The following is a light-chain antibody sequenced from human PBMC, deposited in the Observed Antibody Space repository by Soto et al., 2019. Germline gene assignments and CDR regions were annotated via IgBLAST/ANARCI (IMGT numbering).Light chain of an antibody. CDR1: ESVRNSY. J-gene: IGKJ2*01. V-gene: IGKV3-20*01. Sequence: ELVLTQSPGTLSLSPGERATLSCGASESVRNSYLAWYQQKPGQAPRLLIYAAFTRATGIPDRFIGSGSGTDFTLTISRLEPEDFAVYYCQQYGSLPRTFGQGTKLEIK. CDR3: QQYGSLPRT. CDR2: AAF.